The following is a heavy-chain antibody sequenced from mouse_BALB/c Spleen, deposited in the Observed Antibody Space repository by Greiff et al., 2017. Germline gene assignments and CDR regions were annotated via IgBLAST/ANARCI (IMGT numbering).Heavy chain of an antibody. J-gene: IGHJ2*01. V-gene: IGHV1S16*01. CDR3: TRDGNYPYYFDY. D-gene: IGHD2-1*01. CDR2: INPSNGGT. Sequence: PGQGLEWIGGINPSNGGTNFNEKFKSKATLTVDKSSSTAYMQLSSLTSEDSAVYYCTRDGNYPYYFDYWGQGTTLTVSS.